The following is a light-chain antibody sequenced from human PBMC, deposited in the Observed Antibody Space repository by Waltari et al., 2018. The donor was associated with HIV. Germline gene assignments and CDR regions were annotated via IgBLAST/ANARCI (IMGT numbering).Light chain of an antibody. V-gene: IGKV2-28*01. CDR2: LAS. J-gene: IGKJ3*01. Sequence: DIVLTQSPLSLPVTPGEPASLSCRASQSLLHNNGYNYLDWYLQRPGQSPQLLLYLASHRASGVPERFSGSGSGTNFTLKISRVEAEDVGIYFCLQLLHTPRLSFGPGTKLDI. CDR3: LQLLHTPRLS. CDR1: QSLLHNNGYNY.